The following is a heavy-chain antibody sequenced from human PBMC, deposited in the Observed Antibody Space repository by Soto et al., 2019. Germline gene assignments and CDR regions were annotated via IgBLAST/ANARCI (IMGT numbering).Heavy chain of an antibody. CDR2: IYPGDSDT. CDR1: GYSFTSYW. D-gene: IGHD2-21*02. V-gene: IGHV5-51*01. Sequence: GESLKISCKGPGYSFTSYWIDWVRQMPGKGLEWMGIIYPGDSDTRYSPSFQGQVTISADKSISTAYLQWSSLKASDTAMYYCASLAYCGGDCYYDAFDIWGQGTMVTVSS. J-gene: IGHJ3*02. CDR3: ASLAYCGGDCYYDAFDI.